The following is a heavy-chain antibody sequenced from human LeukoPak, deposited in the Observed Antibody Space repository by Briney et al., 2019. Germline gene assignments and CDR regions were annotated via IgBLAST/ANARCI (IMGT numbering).Heavy chain of an antibody. CDR3: AELGITMIGGV. V-gene: IGHV3-48*04. Sequence: GGSLRLSCEASGFTFSSYSMNWVRQAPGKGLEWISYISTSTTTIYYADSVEGRFTISRDNAKNSLYLQMNSLRAEDTAVYYCAELGITMIGGVWGKGTTVTISS. D-gene: IGHD3-10*02. CDR1: GFTFSSYS. CDR2: ISTSTTTI. J-gene: IGHJ6*04.